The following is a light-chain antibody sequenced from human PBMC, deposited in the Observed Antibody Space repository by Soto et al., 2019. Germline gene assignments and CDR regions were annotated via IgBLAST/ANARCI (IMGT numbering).Light chain of an antibody. CDR2: GAS. CDR1: QSLSSSY. V-gene: IGKV3-20*01. J-gene: IGKJ1*01. Sequence: EIVLTQSPGTLSLSPGERATLSCRASQSLSSSYLAWYQQKPGQAPRLLIYGASSRATGVPDRFGGSGSGTDFTLTISRLEPEDFAVYYCQQYASSQTFGQGTKVDIK. CDR3: QQYASSQT.